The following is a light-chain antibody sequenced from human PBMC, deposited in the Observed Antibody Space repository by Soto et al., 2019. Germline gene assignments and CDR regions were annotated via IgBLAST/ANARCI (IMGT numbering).Light chain of an antibody. CDR2: DAS. CDR3: QQRSNWPPIT. J-gene: IGKJ5*01. CDR1: QSVSSY. V-gene: IGKV3-11*01. Sequence: EIVLTQSPATLSLSPGERATLSCRASQSVSSYLAWYQQKPGQAPRLLIYDASNRSTGLPARFSGSGSGTDFTLTISSLEPADFAVYYCQQRSNWPPITFGQGTRLEIK.